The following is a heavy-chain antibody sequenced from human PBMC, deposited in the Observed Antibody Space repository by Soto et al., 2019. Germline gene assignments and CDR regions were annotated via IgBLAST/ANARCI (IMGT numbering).Heavy chain of an antibody. CDR2: INHSGST. CDR3: ARDNGYGHFDS. V-gene: IGHV4-34*01. J-gene: IGHJ4*02. Sequence: SETLSLTCAVYGGSFSGYYWSWIRQPPGKGLEWIGEINHSGSTNYNPSLKSRVTISVDTSKNQFSLKLSSVTAADTAVYYCARDNGYGHFDSWGQGTLVTVSS. CDR1: GGSFSGYY. D-gene: IGHD5-12*01.